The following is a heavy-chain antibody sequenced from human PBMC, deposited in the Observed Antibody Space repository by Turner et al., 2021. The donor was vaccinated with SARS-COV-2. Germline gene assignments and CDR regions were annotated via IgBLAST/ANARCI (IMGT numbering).Heavy chain of an antibody. J-gene: IGHJ4*02. CDR1: GFTFSSYW. CDR3: ARLHTSSWYFDY. CDR2: IKQDGSEK. D-gene: IGHD6-13*01. V-gene: IGHV3-7*03. Sequence: EVQLVESGGGLVQPGGSLRLSCAASGFTFSSYWIGWVRQAPGKGLEWVANIKQDGSEKYYVDSVKGRFTISRDNAKNSLYLQMNSLRAEDTAVYYCARLHTSSWYFDYWGQGTLVTVSS.